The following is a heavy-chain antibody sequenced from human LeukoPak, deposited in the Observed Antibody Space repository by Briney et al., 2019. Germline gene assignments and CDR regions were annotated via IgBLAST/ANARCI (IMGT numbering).Heavy chain of an antibody. J-gene: IGHJ4*02. CDR2: IYYSGST. CDR1: GGSISSYY. D-gene: IGHD6-13*01. V-gene: IGHV4-59*01. Sequence: SETLSLTCTVSGGSISSYYWSWIRQPPGKGLEWIGCIYYSGSTNYNPSLKSRVTISVNTPKNQFSLKLSSVTAADTTVYYYAGEQVGSCWYLYWGQGTLVTVSS. CDR3: AGEQVGSCWYLY.